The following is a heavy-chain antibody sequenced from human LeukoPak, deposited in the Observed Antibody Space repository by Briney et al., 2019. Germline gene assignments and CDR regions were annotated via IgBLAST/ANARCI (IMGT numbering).Heavy chain of an antibody. CDR3: ASNLRFLEWYFDC. V-gene: IGHV3-48*04. Sequence: PGGSLRLSCAASGFTFSSYSMNWVRQAPGKGLGWVSYISSSSSTIYYADSVKGRFTISRDNAKNSLYLQMNSLRAEDTAVYYCASNLRFLEWYFDCWGQGTLVTVSS. D-gene: IGHD3-3*01. CDR2: ISSSSSTI. CDR1: GFTFSSYS. J-gene: IGHJ4*02.